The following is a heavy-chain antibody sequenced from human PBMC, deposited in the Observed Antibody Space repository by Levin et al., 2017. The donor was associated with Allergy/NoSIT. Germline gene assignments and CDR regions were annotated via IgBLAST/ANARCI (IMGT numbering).Heavy chain of an antibody. Sequence: SLTSTGVGVAWIRQPPGKALEWLALLYWNDDKRYRPSLKTRLTITRDTSRNEVVLTMTNLDPADTATYYCKHGRIGHYYVPSGYYPISWGQGTPVTVSS. CDR1: SLTSTGVG. CDR3: KHGRIGHYYVPSGYYPIS. V-gene: IGHV2-5*01. CDR2: LYWNDDK. D-gene: IGHD3-10*02. J-gene: IGHJ5*02.